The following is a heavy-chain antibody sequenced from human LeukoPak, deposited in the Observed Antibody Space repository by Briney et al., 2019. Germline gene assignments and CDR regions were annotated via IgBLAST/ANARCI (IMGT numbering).Heavy chain of an antibody. CDR1: GGTFSSYA. CDR3: ARDGITMVRGVKAGWFDP. CDR2: IIPILGIA. Sequence: SVKVSCKASGGTFSSYAISWVRQAPGQGLEWMGRIIPILGIANYAQKFQGRVTITADKSTSTAYMELSSLRSEDTAVYYCARDGITMVRGVKAGWFDPWGQGTLVTVSS. V-gene: IGHV1-69*04. D-gene: IGHD3-10*01. J-gene: IGHJ5*02.